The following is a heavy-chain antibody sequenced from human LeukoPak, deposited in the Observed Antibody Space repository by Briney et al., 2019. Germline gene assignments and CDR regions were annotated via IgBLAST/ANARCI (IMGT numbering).Heavy chain of an antibody. CDR2: ISSSSSTI. J-gene: IGHJ4*02. Sequence: GGSLRLSCAASGFTFSSYSMTWVRQAPGKGLEWVSYISSSSSTIYYADSVKGRFTISRDNAKNSLYLQMNSLRAEDTAVYYCARDTAFGGVIVSDFDYWGQGTLVTVSS. D-gene: IGHD3-16*02. CDR3: ARDTAFGGVIVSDFDY. V-gene: IGHV3-48*01. CDR1: GFTFSSYS.